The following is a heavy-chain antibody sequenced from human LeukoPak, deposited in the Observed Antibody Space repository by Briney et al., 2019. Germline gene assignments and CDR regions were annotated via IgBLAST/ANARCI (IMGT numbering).Heavy chain of an antibody. J-gene: IGHJ4*02. V-gene: IGHV3-30*18. D-gene: IGHD1-26*01. Sequence: GRSLRLSCAASGFTFGSYGMHWVRQAPGKGLEWVAVISYDGSNKYYADSVKGRFTISRDNSKNTPYLQMNSLRAEDTAVYYCAKAMWESGDYYFDYWGQGTLVTVSS. CDR1: GFTFGSYG. CDR3: AKAMWESGDYYFDY. CDR2: ISYDGSNK.